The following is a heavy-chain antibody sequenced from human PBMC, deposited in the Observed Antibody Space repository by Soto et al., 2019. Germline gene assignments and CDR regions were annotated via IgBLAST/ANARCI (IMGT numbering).Heavy chain of an antibody. CDR1: GGSISNGGYS. CDR2: IYHSGST. D-gene: IGHD3-10*01. Sequence: SETLSLTCAVSGGSISNGGYSWSWIRQPPGKGLEWIGYIYHSGSTYYNPSLKSRVTISVDRSKNQFSLKLSSVTAADTAVYYCARATGAGSYDYWGQGTLVTISS. V-gene: IGHV4-30-2*01. CDR3: ARATGAGSYDY. J-gene: IGHJ4*02.